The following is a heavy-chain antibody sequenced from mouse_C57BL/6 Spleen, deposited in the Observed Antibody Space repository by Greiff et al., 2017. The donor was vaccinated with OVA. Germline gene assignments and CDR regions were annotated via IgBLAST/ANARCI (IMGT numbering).Heavy chain of an antibody. CDR1: GFTFSDYY. V-gene: IGHV5-16*01. CDR3: ARGVRRGYFDD. Sequence: EVQVVESEGGLVQPGSSMKLSCTASGFTFSDYYMAWVRQVPEKGLEWVANINYDGSSTYYLDSLKSRFIISRDNAKNILYLQMSSLKSEDTATYDCARGVRRGYFDDWGQGTTLTVSS. D-gene: IGHD2-13*01. CDR2: INYDGSST. J-gene: IGHJ2*01.